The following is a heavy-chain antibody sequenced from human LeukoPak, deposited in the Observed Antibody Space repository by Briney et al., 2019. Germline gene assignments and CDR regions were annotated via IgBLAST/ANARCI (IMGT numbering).Heavy chain of an antibody. CDR1: GFTFSSYW. D-gene: IGHD5-18*01. Sequence: GGSLRLSCAASGFTFSSYWMSWVRQAPGKGLEWVANIKQDGSEKYYVDSVKGRFTISRDNAKNSLYLQMNSLRAEDTAVCYCARDPGAYGYSYGYPLDYWGQGTLVTVSS. J-gene: IGHJ4*02. CDR2: IKQDGSEK. CDR3: ARDPGAYGYSYGYPLDY. V-gene: IGHV3-7*01.